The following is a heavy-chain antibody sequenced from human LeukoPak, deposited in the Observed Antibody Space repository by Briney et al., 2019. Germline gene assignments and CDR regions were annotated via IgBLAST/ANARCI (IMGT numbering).Heavy chain of an antibody. CDR3: ARARFYRSSSGWFDP. D-gene: IGHD6-6*01. V-gene: IGHV1-2*02. Sequence: ASVKVSCKASGYTFTGYYMHWVRQAPGQGLEWMGWINPNSGGTNYAQKFQGTVTMTRDTSISKPYMELSRLTSDDTAAYHCARARFYRSSSGWFDPWGQGTLVTVSS. CDR2: INPNSGGT. CDR1: GYTFTGYY. J-gene: IGHJ5*02.